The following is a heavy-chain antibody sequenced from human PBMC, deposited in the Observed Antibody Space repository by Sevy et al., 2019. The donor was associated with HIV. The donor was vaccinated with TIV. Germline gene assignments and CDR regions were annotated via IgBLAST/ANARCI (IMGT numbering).Heavy chain of an antibody. CDR2: ISSGSTNT. J-gene: IGHJ4*02. V-gene: IGHV3-11*06. Sequence: GGSLRLSCAASGFTFSDYYMSWIRQAPGKGLEWVSDISSGSTNTNYADSVKGRFTISRDNAKNSLYLQMNSLTVEDTAVYYCARDRRNYAGQYFDYWGQGTLVTVSS. D-gene: IGHD3-16*01. CDR3: ARDRRNYAGQYFDY. CDR1: GFTFSDYY.